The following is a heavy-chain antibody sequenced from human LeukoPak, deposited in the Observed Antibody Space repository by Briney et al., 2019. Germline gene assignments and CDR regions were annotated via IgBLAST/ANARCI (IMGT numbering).Heavy chain of an antibody. CDR1: GGSISSYY. CDR2: IYTSGST. J-gene: IGHJ5*02. V-gene: IGHV4-4*07. CDR3: ARDRSSSPVWSWFDP. Sequence: SETLSLTCTVSGGSISSYYWSWIRQPAGKGLEWIGRIYTSGSTNYNPSLKSRVTMSVDTSKNQFSLKLSSVTAADTAVYYCARDRSSSPVWSWFDPWGQGTLVTVSS. D-gene: IGHD6-6*01.